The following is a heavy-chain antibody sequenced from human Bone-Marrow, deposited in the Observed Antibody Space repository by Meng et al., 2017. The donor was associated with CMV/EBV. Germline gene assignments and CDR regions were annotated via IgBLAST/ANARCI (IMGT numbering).Heavy chain of an antibody. Sequence: SETLSLTCNVSGDSVSNTNYYWSWVRQPPGKGLNYIGYVYYTGSTNYDPSLKSRVTISLDTSKNQFSLKLSSVTAADTAVYYCARLNSLEVYFDYWGQGTLVTVSS. D-gene: IGHD4-23*01. CDR1: GDSVSNTNYY. CDR2: VYYTGST. V-gene: IGHV4-61*01. J-gene: IGHJ4*02. CDR3: ARLNSLEVYFDY.